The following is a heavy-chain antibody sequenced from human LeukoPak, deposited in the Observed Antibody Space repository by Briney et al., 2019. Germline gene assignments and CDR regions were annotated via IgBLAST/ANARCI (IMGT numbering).Heavy chain of an antibody. J-gene: IGHJ5*02. D-gene: IGHD1-26*01. CDR3: ATRRELRA. Sequence: GGSLRLSCAASGFTFSSYGMNWVRQTPGKGLEWVANIKQDGSEKYYVDSVKGRFTISRDNAKNSLYLQMNSLRAEDTAVYYCATRRELRAWGQGTLVTVSS. V-gene: IGHV3-7*01. CDR1: GFTFSSYG. CDR2: IKQDGSEK.